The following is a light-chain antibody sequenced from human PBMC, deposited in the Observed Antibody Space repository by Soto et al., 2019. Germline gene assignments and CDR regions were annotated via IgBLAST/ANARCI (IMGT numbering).Light chain of an antibody. CDR1: SSNIGAGYD. J-gene: IGLJ2*01. V-gene: IGLV1-40*01. CDR3: QCYDSSLSGSYVV. Sequence: QSVLTQPPSVSGAPGQRVTISCTGSSSNIGAGYDVHWYQQLPGTAPKLLIYGNSNRPSGVPDRFSGSKSGTSASLAITGLQAETEADHYCQCYDSSLSGSYVVFGGGTKLTVL. CDR2: GNS.